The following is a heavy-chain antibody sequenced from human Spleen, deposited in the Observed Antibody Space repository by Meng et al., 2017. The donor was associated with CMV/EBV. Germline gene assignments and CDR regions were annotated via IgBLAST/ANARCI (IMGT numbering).Heavy chain of an antibody. V-gene: IGHV5-51*01. CDR3: ARQPNNWFDP. CDR2: IYPGESET. J-gene: IGHJ5*02. Sequence: IAGKGSGSQVTSYWSGWLRQMPGKGLEWMGIIYPGESETRYSPSFRDHVIISVDKSINTAYLQWRSLKASDSAMYYCARQPNNWFDPWGQGTLVTVSS. CDR1: GSQVTSYW.